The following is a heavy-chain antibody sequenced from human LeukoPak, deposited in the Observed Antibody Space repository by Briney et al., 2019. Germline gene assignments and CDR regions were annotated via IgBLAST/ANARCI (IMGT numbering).Heavy chain of an antibody. CDR2: INPNSGGT. CDR1: GYTFTGYY. J-gene: IGHJ1*01. V-gene: IGHV1-2*02. Sequence: ASVKVSCKASGYTFTGYYMHWVRQAPGQGLEWMGWINPNSGGTNYAQKFQGRVTMTRDTSISTAYMELSRLRSDDTAVYYCVRGHRITIFGVVIHQYFQHWGQGTLVTVSS. D-gene: IGHD3-3*01. CDR3: VRGHRITIFGVVIHQYFQH.